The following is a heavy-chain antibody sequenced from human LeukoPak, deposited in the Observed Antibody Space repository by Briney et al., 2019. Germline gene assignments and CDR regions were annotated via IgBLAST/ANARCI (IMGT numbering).Heavy chain of an antibody. D-gene: IGHD1-1*01. CDR3: ARAGELEIQNYYYYMDV. Sequence: GGSLRLSCAASGFTFSSYWMHWVRQAPGKGLVWVSRINSDGSSTSYADSVKGRFTISRDNAKNTLYLQMNSLRAEDTAVYYCARAGELEIQNYYYYMDVWGKGTTVTVSS. V-gene: IGHV3-74*01. CDR1: GFTFSSYW. CDR2: INSDGSST. J-gene: IGHJ6*03.